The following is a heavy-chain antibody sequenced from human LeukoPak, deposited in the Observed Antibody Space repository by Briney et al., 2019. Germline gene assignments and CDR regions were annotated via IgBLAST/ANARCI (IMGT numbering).Heavy chain of an antibody. CDR2: INPNSGGT. V-gene: IGHV1-2*02. Sequence: ASVKVSCKASGYTFTGYYMHWVRQAPGQGLEWMGWINPNSGGTNYAQKFQGRVTMTRDTSISTAYMELSRLRSDDTAVYYCARVQITIFFPQRAFDIWGQGTMVTVSS. CDR1: GYTFTGYY. D-gene: IGHD3-9*01. CDR3: ARVQITIFFPQRAFDI. J-gene: IGHJ3*02.